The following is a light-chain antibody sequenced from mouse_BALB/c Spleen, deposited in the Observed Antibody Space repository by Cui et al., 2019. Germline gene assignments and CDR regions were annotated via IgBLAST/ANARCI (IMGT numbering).Light chain of an antibody. CDR1: QRNVHGNGYTY. CDR2: KVS. J-gene: IGKJ2*01. V-gene: IGKV1-117*01. Sequence: VLMTPSPPSLPVIPGDHASRSCRTSQRNVHGNGYTYLEWYLQKPGQSPKLLIYKVSNRCSGVPERFSGSGSGTDFTLKISRVEAEDLGGYYCFQGSHVPPTFGGGTKLEIK. CDR3: FQGSHVPPT.